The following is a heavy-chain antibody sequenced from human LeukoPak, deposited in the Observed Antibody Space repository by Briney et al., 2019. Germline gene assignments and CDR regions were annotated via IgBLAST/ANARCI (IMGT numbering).Heavy chain of an antibody. CDR1: GFTFSSYA. CDR2: ISYDGSNK. J-gene: IGHJ5*02. Sequence: PGRSLRLSCAASGFTFSSYAMHWVRQAPGKGLEWVAIISYDGSNKYYADSVKGRFTISRDNSKDTLYVQMNSLRAEDTAVYYCARDWRLVPAEGWFDPWGQGTLVTVSS. V-gene: IGHV3-30-3*01. D-gene: IGHD2-2*01. CDR3: ARDWRLVPAEGWFDP.